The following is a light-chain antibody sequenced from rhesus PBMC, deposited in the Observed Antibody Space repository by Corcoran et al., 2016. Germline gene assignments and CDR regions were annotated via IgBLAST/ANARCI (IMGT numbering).Light chain of an antibody. Sequence: DIQMTQSPSSLSASVGDKVTITCHASQAISSWLAWYQQKQGKAPKPMNYYASSLQNGVPSRFSGSGSGTDFSLTISSLQPVDFATYYCQQYGDLPYSFGQGTKVEIK. CDR1: QAISSW. V-gene: IGKV1-19*01. J-gene: IGKJ2*01. CDR2: YAS. CDR3: QQYGDLPYS.